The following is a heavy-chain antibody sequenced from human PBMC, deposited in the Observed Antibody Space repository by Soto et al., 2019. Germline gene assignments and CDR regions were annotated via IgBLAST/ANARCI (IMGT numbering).Heavy chain of an antibody. D-gene: IGHD5-18*01. J-gene: IGHJ4*02. Sequence: GASVKVSCKASGGTFSSYAISWVRQAPGQGLEWMGGIIPIFGTANYAQKFQGRVTITADESTSTAYMELSSLRSEDTAVYYCARGFTAMVTAPLAYWGQGTLVTVSS. V-gene: IGHV1-69*13. CDR3: ARGFTAMVTAPLAY. CDR2: IIPIFGTA. CDR1: GGTFSSYA.